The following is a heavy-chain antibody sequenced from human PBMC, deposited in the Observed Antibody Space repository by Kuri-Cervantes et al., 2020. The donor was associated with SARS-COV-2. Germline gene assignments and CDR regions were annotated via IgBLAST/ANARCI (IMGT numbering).Heavy chain of an antibody. CDR2: ISAYNGNT. CDR3: ARGSWEWDYYYYYGKDV. J-gene: IGHJ6*02. V-gene: IGHV1-18*01. D-gene: IGHD1-26*01. CDR1: GYTFTSYG. Sequence: ASVKVSCKASGYTFTSYGISWVRQAPGQGLEWMGWISAYNGNTNYAQKLQGRVTMTTDTSTSTAYMELSSLRSEDTAVYYCARGSWEWDYYYYYGKDVWGQGTTVTVSS.